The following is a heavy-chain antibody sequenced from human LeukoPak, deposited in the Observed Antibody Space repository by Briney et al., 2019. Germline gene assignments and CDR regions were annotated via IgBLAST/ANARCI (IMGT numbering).Heavy chain of an antibody. V-gene: IGHV3-23*01. J-gene: IGHJ4*02. D-gene: IGHD2-15*01. Sequence: LSGGSLRLSCAASGFTFSSSAMSWVRQAPGKGLEWVSAISNNDGYTYYADSVQGRFTISRDNSKSTLCLQMNSLRAEDTAVYYCAKQLGYCSDGSCYFPYWGQGTLVTVSS. CDR1: GFTFSSSA. CDR3: AKQLGYCSDGSCYFPY. CDR2: ISNNDGYT.